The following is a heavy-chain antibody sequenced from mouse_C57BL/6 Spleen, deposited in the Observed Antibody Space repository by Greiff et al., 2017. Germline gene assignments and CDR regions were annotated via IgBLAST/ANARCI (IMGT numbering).Heavy chain of an antibody. CDR2: IYPGNSDT. J-gene: IGHJ4*01. CDR1: GYTFTSYW. D-gene: IGHD2-3*01. CDR3: TRGGDDGYYDAMDY. V-gene: IGHV1-5*01. Sequence: VHVKQSGTVLARPGASVKMSCKTSGYTFTSYWMHWVKQRPGQGLEWIGAIYPGNSDTSYNQKFKGKAKLTAVTSASTAYMELSSLTNEDSAVYYRTRGGDDGYYDAMDYWGQGTSVTVSS.